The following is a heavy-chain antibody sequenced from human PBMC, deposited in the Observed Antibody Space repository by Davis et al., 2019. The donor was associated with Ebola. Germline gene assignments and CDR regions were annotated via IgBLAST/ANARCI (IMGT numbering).Heavy chain of an antibody. V-gene: IGHV3-30*18. J-gene: IGHJ4*02. CDR2: ISYERSKE. CDR3: AKEGYFDWLLHFAY. CDR1: EFTFSTYG. D-gene: IGHD3-9*01. Sequence: GESLKISCTASEFTFSTYGMHWVRQAPGKGLEWVAVISYERSKEYYSDSVKGRVTISRDNSKNTLYLQVNRLRAEDTAVYYCAKEGYFDWLLHFAYWGQGTLVTVSS.